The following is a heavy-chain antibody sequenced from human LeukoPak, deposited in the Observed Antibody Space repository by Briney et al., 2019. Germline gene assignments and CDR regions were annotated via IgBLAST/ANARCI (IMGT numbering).Heavy chain of an antibody. Sequence: PGASLRLSCVASGFTFSSYGMSWVRQAPGKGLEWVSGISGSGGSSGCSTYYADSVKGRFTISRDNSKNTLYLQMNSLRAEDTAVYYCAKGRWNFDYWGQGTLVTVSS. CDR1: GFTFSSYG. CDR3: AKGRWNFDY. D-gene: IGHD1-1*01. V-gene: IGHV3-23*01. J-gene: IGHJ4*02. CDR2: ISGSGGSSGCST.